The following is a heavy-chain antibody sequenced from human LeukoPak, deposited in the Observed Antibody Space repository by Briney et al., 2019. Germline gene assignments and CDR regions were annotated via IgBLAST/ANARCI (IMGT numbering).Heavy chain of an antibody. Sequence: SQTLSLTCTVSGGSISSGGYYWSWIRQHPGKGLEWIGYIYYSGSTYYNPSLKSRVTISVDTSNNQFSLKLSSVTAADAAVYYCARGSSGYYDILTAHPPLLWGQGTLVTVSS. CDR2: IYYSGST. J-gene: IGHJ4*02. CDR1: GGSISSGGYY. D-gene: IGHD3-9*01. CDR3: ARGSSGYYDILTAHPPLL. V-gene: IGHV4-31*03.